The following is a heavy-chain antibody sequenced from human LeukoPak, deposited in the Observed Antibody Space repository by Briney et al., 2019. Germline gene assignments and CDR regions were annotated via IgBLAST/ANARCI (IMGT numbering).Heavy chain of an antibody. Sequence: GGSLRLSCAASGFTFSNAWMSWVRQAPGKGLEWVGRIKSKTDGGTTDYAAPVKGRFTISRDNAKNSLYLQMNSLRAEDTAVYYCARAPGRDYWGQGTLVTVSS. D-gene: IGHD2-15*01. V-gene: IGHV3-15*01. CDR2: IKSKTDGGTT. CDR3: ARAPGRDY. CDR1: GFTFSNAW. J-gene: IGHJ4*02.